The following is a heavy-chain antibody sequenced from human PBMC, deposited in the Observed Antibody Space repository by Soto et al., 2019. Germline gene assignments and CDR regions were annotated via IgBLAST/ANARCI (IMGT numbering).Heavy chain of an antibody. D-gene: IGHD6-13*01. J-gene: IGHJ3*02. CDR2: IHYSGST. Sequence: PSETLSLTCTVSGGSISSGDYYWSWIRQPPGKGLEWIAYIHYSGSTNYNPSLKSRVTISIDTSKNQFSLKLTFVTAADTAVYYCASSSGTAATGHAFDIWGQGTMVTVSS. V-gene: IGHV4-61*08. CDR3: ASSSGTAATGHAFDI. CDR1: GGSISSGDYY.